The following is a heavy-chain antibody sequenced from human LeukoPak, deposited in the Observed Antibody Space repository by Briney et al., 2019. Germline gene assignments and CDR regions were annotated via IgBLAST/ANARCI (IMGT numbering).Heavy chain of an antibody. Sequence: GGSLRLSCAASGFTFSSYSMNWVRQAPGKGLEWVSSISSSSYIYYADSVKGRFTIPRDNAKNSLYLQMNSLRAEDTAVYYCARVGASDAFDIWGQGTMVTVSS. J-gene: IGHJ3*02. CDR1: GFTFSSYS. CDR3: ARVGASDAFDI. V-gene: IGHV3-21*01. D-gene: IGHD4/OR15-4a*01. CDR2: ISSSSYI.